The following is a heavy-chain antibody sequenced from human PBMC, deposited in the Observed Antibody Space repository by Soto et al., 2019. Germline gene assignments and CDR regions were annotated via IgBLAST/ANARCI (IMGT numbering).Heavy chain of an antibody. V-gene: IGHV3-33*01. CDR1: GFSFSTYG. CDR2: IWFDGSNK. D-gene: IGHD3-22*01. Sequence: GSLRLSCAASGFSFSTYGMHWVRQAPGKGLECVAVIWFDGSNKQYADSVKGRFTISRDNSKNTLYLQMNSLIVEDTAVYYCARDNSDSGGYYYFDYWGQGTLVTVSS. CDR3: ARDNSDSGGYYYFDY. J-gene: IGHJ4*02.